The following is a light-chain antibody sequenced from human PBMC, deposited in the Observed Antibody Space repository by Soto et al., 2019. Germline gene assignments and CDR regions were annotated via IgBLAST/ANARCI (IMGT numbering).Light chain of an antibody. V-gene: IGLV2-23*01. CDR1: SSDVGSYKL. J-gene: IGLJ1*01. CDR3: YSYAGENLYV. CDR2: EGT. Sequence: QSVLTQPASVSASPVQSITIPCTGTSSDVGSYKLVSWFQQHPGKVPKLLIYEGTKRPSGLSDRFSGSKSGNTASLTISGLQAEDEADYYCYSYAGENLYVFGTGTKLTVL.